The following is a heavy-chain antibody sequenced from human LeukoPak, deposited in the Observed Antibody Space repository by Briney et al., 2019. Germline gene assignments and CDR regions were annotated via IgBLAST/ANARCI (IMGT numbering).Heavy chain of an antibody. V-gene: IGHV3-7*04. D-gene: IGHD3-10*01. Sequence: AGSLRLSCAASGFTFSTYWLSWVRQAPGKGLEWVANIKQDGSEKYYVDSAKGRFTISRDNAKKSLYLQMNSLRVEDTTVYYCARVRNYYDSGSYHYYFDCWGQGTLVTVSS. CDR1: GFTFSTYW. CDR2: IKQDGSEK. CDR3: ARVRNYYDSGSYHYYFDC. J-gene: IGHJ4*02.